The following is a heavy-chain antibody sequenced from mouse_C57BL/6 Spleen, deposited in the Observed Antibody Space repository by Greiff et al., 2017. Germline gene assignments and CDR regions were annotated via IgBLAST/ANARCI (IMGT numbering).Heavy chain of an antibody. Sequence: VQLQQSGADLARPGASVKMSCKASGYTFTSYTMHWVKQRPGQGLEWIGYINPSSGYTKYNQKFKDKATLTADKSSSTAYMHLSSLTSEDSVVYYCARPGAMDYWGQGTSVTVSS. V-gene: IGHV1-4*01. CDR1: GYTFTSYT. CDR3: ARPGAMDY. J-gene: IGHJ4*01. CDR2: INPSSGYT.